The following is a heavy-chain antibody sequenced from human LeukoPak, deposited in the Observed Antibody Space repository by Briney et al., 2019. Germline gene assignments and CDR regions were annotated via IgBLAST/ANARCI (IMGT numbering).Heavy chain of an antibody. V-gene: IGHV3-48*03. CDR2: ISSSGSTV. Sequence: GGSLRLSCAAYGFTFSSYEMNWVRQAPGKGLEWVSYISSSGSTVYYADSVKGRFTISRDNAKNSLYLQMNSLRAEDTAVYYCARETGSYDYWGQGTLVTVSS. J-gene: IGHJ4*02. CDR1: GFTFSSYE. D-gene: IGHD3-9*01. CDR3: ARETGSYDY.